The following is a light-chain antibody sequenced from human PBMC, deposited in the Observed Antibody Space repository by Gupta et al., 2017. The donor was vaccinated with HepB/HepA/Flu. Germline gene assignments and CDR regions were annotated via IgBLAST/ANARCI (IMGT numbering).Light chain of an antibody. Sequence: DIQMTQSPSSLSASVGDRVTLSCQAGQDIRSNLNWYHQRPGKAPKLLIYGASTLETGVPSRFSGTGSGTSFTLIISSLQSEDFGTFFCQQFEKLPYTFGQGTNLEI. CDR3: QQFEKLPYT. V-gene: IGKV1-33*01. J-gene: IGKJ2*01. CDR2: GAS. CDR1: QDIRSN.